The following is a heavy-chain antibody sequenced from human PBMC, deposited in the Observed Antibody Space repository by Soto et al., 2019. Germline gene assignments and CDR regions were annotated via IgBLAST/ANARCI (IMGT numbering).Heavy chain of an antibody. CDR3: ARVITRYCSGGSCYLPFDS. J-gene: IGHJ4*02. D-gene: IGHD2-15*01. V-gene: IGHV1-18*01. CDR2: ISAYNGNT. CDR1: GYTFTSYG. Sequence: QVQLVQSGAEVKKPGASVKVSCKASGYTFTSYGISWVRQAPGQGLEWMGWISAYNGNTNYAQKLHGGVTMTTDTSTSTAYMELRSLRSDETAVYYCARVITRYCSGGSCYLPFDSWGQGTLVTVSS.